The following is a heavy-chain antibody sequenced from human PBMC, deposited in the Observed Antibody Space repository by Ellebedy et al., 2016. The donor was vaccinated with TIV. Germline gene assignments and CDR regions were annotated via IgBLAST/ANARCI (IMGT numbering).Heavy chain of an antibody. CDR3: ARGSPPIYYYGMDV. J-gene: IGHJ6*02. CDR2: IYSGGST. V-gene: IGHV3-66*01. Sequence: GESLKISXAASGFTVSSNYMSWVRQAPGKGLEWVSVIYSGGSTYYADSVKGRFTISRDNSKNTLYLQMNSLRAEDTAVYYCARGSPPIYYYGMDVWGQGTTVTVSS. CDR1: GFTVSSNY.